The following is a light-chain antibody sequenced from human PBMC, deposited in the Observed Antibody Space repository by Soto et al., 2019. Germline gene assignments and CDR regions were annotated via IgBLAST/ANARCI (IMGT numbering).Light chain of an antibody. CDR3: QQFDRYSWT. J-gene: IGKJ1*01. Sequence: EIVLTQSPGTLSLSPGERATLSCRASQSVSSSYLAWYQQKPGKAPRLLIYDVSSLESGVPSRFSGSASGTEFILTISSLQPDDFATYYCQQFDRYSWTFGQGTTVEMK. V-gene: IGKV3-20*01. CDR2: DVS. CDR1: QSVSSSY.